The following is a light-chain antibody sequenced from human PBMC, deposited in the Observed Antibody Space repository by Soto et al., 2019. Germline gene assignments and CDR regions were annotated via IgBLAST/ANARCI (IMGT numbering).Light chain of an antibody. CDR3: QQYGDSPLT. Sequence: EVVLTQSPGTLSLSPGERATLSCRASQNVYINSLAWYQQKPGQPPRLLIYGASTRAAAIPDRFSGSGSGADFALSIDGLEPEDFAIYYCQQYGDSPLTFGPGTRVH. J-gene: IGKJ3*01. V-gene: IGKV3-20*01. CDR2: GAS. CDR1: QNVYINS.